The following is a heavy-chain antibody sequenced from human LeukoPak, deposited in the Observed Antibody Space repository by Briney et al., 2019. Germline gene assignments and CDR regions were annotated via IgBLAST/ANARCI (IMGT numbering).Heavy chain of an antibody. CDR1: GFTFSSYE. CDR3: AKDASYCSGGSCYSHY. J-gene: IGHJ4*02. D-gene: IGHD2-15*01. Sequence: GGSLRLSCAASGFTFSSYEMNWVRQAPGKGLEWVSYISSSGGTIYYADSVKGRFTISRDNAKNSLYLQMNSLRAEDTAVYYCAKDASYCSGGSCYSHYWGQGTLVTVSS. V-gene: IGHV3-48*03. CDR2: ISSSGGTI.